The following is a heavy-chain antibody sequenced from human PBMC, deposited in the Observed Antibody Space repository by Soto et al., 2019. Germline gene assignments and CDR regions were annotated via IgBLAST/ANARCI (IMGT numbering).Heavy chain of an antibody. J-gene: IGHJ4*02. Sequence: SETLSLTCAVSGGSISSGGYSWIWIRQPPGKGLEWIGYIYHSGSTYYNPSLKSRVTISVDRSKNQFSLKLSSVTAADTAVYYCARAPARYYYDSSGYYYGDYFDYWGQGTLVTVSS. CDR2: IYHSGST. V-gene: IGHV4-30-2*01. CDR3: ARAPARYYYDSSGYYYGDYFDY. CDR1: GGSISSGGYS. D-gene: IGHD3-22*01.